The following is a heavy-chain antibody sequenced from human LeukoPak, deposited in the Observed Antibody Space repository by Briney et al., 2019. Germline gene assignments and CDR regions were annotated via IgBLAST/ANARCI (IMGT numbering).Heavy chain of an antibody. CDR2: INPSGGST. V-gene: IGHV1-46*01. CDR1: GYTFTSYY. CDR3: ASLPAAGTLEHYYGMDV. D-gene: IGHD6-13*01. Sequence: ASVKVSCKASGYTFTSYYMHWVRQAPGQGLEWMGIINPSGGSTSYAQKFQGRVTMTRDTSTSTVYMELSSLRSEDTAVYYCASLPAAGTLEHYYGMDVWGQGTTVTVS. J-gene: IGHJ6*02.